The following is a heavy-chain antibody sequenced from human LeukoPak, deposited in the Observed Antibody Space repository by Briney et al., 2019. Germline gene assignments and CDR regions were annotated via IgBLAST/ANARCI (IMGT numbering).Heavy chain of an antibody. CDR3: AKSRGERRGASNY. D-gene: IGHD1-26*01. CDR1: GFTFSSYA. V-gene: IGHV3-23*01. CDR2: ISGSGDTT. J-gene: IGHJ4*02. Sequence: GGSLRLSCAASGFTFSSYAMNWVRQAPGKGLEWVSFISGSGDTTYYAGSVKGRFTISRDSSKNTLYLQMNSLRAEDTAVYYCAKSRGERRGASNYWGQGTLVTVSS.